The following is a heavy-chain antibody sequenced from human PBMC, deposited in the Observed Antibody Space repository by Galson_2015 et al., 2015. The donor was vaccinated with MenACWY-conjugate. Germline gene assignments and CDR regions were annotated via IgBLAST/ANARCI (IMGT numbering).Heavy chain of an antibody. CDR3: ARELRNYWYFDL. CDR1: GFTFSSYW. CDR2: INTDESLT. J-gene: IGHJ2*01. Sequence: SLRLSCAASGFTFSSYWMHWVRQAPGKGLVWVSRINTDESLTTYADSVKGRFTISRDNAKNTLYLQMNSLGAEDTAVYYCARELRNYWYFDLWGRGTLVSVSS. V-gene: IGHV3-74*03.